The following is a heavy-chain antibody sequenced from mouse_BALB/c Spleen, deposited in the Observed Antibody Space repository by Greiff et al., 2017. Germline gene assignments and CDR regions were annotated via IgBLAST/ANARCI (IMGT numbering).Heavy chain of an antibody. CDR2: ISSGGSYT. J-gene: IGHJ3*01. Sequence: EVMLVESGGGLVKPGGSLKLSCAASGFTFSSYAMSWVRQTPEKRLEWVATISSGGSYTYYPDSVKGRFTISRDNAKNTLYLQMSSLRSEDTAMYYCARHGTWFAYWGQGTLVTVSA. V-gene: IGHV5-9-3*01. CDR1: GFTFSSYA. CDR3: ARHGTWFAY. D-gene: IGHD4-1*01.